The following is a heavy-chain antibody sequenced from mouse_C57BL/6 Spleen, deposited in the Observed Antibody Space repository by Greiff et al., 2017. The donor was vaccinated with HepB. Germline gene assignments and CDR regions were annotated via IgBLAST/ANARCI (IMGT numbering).Heavy chain of an antibody. Sequence: EVKLQESGGDLVKPGGSLKLSCAASGFTFSSYGMSWVRQTPDKRLEWVATISSGGSYTYYPDSVKGRFTISRDNAKNTLYLQMSSLKSEDTAMYYCARHDGSNYYYAMDYWGQGTSVTVSS. D-gene: IGHD2-5*01. V-gene: IGHV5-6*01. J-gene: IGHJ4*01. CDR2: ISSGGSYT. CDR3: ARHDGSNYYYAMDY. CDR1: GFTFSSYG.